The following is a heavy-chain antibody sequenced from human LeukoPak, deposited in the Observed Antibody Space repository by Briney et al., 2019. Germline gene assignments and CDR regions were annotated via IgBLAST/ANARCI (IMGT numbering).Heavy chain of an antibody. CDR2: IYYSGST. V-gene: IGHV4-30-4*01. CDR3: ARDLSSPGDFDY. Sequence: PSETLSLTCTVSGGSISSGDYYWSWIRQPPGKGLEWIGYIYYSGSTNYNPSLKSRATMSVDTSMNQVSLKLTSLTAADTAVYYCARDLSSPGDFDYWGQGTLVTVSS. D-gene: IGHD1-26*01. J-gene: IGHJ4*02. CDR1: GGSISSGDYY.